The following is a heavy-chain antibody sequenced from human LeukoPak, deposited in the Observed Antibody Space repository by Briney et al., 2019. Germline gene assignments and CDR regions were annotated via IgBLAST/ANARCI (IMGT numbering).Heavy chain of an antibody. V-gene: IGHV3-7*01. D-gene: IGHD6-19*01. CDR1: GFTFSSYW. CDR3: ARDPSSGWYLKGWFDP. Sequence: GGSLRLSCAASGFTFSSYWMSWVRQAPGKGLEWVVNIKKDGSEKYYVDSVKGRFTISRDNAKNSLYLQMNSLRAEDTAVYYCARDPSSGWYLKGWFDPWGQGTLVTVSS. J-gene: IGHJ5*02. CDR2: IKKDGSEK.